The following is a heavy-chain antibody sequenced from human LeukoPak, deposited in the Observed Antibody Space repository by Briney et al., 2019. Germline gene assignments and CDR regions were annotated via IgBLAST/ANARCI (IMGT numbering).Heavy chain of an antibody. Sequence: GESLKISCKGSGYSFTSYWIGWVRQMPGKGLEWMGIIYPGDSDTRYSPSFQGQVTISADKSISTAYLQWSSLKASDTAIYYCARHVGDTAMVSFIDYWGQGTLVTVSS. CDR2: IYPGDSDT. CDR1: GYSFTSYW. J-gene: IGHJ4*02. CDR3: ARHVGDTAMVSFIDY. D-gene: IGHD5-18*01. V-gene: IGHV5-51*01.